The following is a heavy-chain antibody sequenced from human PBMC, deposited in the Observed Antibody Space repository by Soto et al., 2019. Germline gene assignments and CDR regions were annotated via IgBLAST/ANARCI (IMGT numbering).Heavy chain of an antibody. V-gene: IGHV2-5*02. Sequence: HITLKESGPKMVKPTQTRTLTCTFSGFSLSTSGVGVGCIRNPPGKALARLVFSYWDDNKLYRPSLTSRLTITKDTSKNQVVLTMTNIEPVDTATYYCAHRVVAATQYNCNGVHFDSWCQGILVTVSS. D-gene: IGHD2-15*01. CDR2: SYWDDNK. CDR1: GFSLSTSGVG. J-gene: IGHJ4*02. CDR3: AHRVVAATQYNCNGVHFDS.